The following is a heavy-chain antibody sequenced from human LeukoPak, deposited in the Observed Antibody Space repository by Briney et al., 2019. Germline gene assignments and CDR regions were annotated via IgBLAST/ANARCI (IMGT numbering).Heavy chain of an antibody. V-gene: IGHV1-69*13. Sequence: ASVKVSCKASGGTFSSYAISWVRQAPGQGLEWMGGIIPIFGTANYAQRFQGRVTITADESTSTAYMELSSLRSEDTAMYYCARDRVAAAVDYYYYMDVWGKGTTVTVSS. CDR1: GGTFSSYA. CDR3: ARDRVAAAVDYYYYMDV. CDR2: IIPIFGTA. J-gene: IGHJ6*03. D-gene: IGHD6-13*01.